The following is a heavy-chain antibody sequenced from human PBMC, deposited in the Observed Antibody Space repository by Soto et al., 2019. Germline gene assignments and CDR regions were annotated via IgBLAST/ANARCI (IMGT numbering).Heavy chain of an antibody. J-gene: IGHJ6*02. CDR2: ISAYNGNT. D-gene: IGHD1-26*01. CDR3: SRDPWIAAAGGIVGATIYYYGIDV. CDR1: GYTCTSYG. V-gene: IGHV1-18*04. Sequence: QVQLVQSGAEVKKPGASVKVSCKASGYTCTSYGISWVRQAPGQGLEWMGWISAYNGNTNYAQKLQGRVTMTTATSTSTAYMELSSLRSDDTAVYYCSRDPWIAAAGGIVGATIYYYGIDVWGQGTTVTVSS.